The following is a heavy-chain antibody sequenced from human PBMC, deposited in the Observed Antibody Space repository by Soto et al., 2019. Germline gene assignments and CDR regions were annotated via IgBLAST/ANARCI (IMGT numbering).Heavy chain of an antibody. V-gene: IGHV4-34*01. CDR2: INHSGST. Sequence: SETLSLTCAVYGGSFSGYYWSWIRQPPGKGLEWIGEINHSGSTNYNPSLKSRVTISVDTSKNQFSLKLSSVTAADTAVYYCARGYIGVAVVSLFDYWGQGTLVTVSS. CDR1: GGSFSGYY. D-gene: IGHD6-19*01. CDR3: ARGYIGVAVVSLFDY. J-gene: IGHJ4*02.